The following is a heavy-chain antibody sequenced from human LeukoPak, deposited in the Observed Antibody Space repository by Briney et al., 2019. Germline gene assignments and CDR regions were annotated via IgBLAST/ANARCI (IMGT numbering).Heavy chain of an antibody. Sequence: SETLSLTCTVSGGSISDYYWSWIRQPPGKGLERIGWIFGSGDFNYNPSLKSRLSISVDTSNNQFSLKLTSATAAVTAVYYCAREKDTGSNHAKIRYDIWGQGTMVTVSS. J-gene: IGHJ3*02. CDR3: AREKDTGSNHAKIRYDI. D-gene: IGHD1-26*01. CDR1: GGSISDYY. CDR2: IFGSGDF. V-gene: IGHV4-59*01.